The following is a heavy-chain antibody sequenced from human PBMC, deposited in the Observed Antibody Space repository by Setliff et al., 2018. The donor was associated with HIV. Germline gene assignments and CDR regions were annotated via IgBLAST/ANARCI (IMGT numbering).Heavy chain of an antibody. Sequence: SGPTLVNPTQTLSLTCTFSGFSLITSGVGVNWIRQPPGEALEWLARIDWDDDEYYSTSLKTRLTISKDTSKNQVVLTMTNMDPVDTATYYCARIVISSSSNYYYGMDVWGQGTTVTVSS. J-gene: IGHJ6*02. V-gene: IGHV2-70*11. CDR2: IDWDDDE. CDR1: GFSLITSGVG. D-gene: IGHD6-6*01. CDR3: ARIVISSSSNYYYGMDV.